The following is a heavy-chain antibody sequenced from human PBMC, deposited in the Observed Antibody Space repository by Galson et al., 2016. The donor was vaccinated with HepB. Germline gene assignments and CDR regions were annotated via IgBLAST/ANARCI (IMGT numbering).Heavy chain of an antibody. J-gene: IGHJ6*04. CDR1: GYTFTSYG. V-gene: IGHV1-18*01. Sequence: SVKVSCKASGYTFTSYGISWVRQAPGQGLEWMGWISAYNDNTNYPQKFQGRVTMTTDTSTTTAYMELRSLRSDDTAVYYCARAGDPLSFYYYGMDVWGKGTTVTVSS. CDR3: ARAGDPLSFYYYGMDV. CDR2: ISAYNDNT. D-gene: IGHD3-10*01.